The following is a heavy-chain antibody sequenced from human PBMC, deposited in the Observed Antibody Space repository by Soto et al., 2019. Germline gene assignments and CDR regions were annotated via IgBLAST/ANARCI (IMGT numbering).Heavy chain of an antibody. J-gene: IGHJ4*02. D-gene: IGHD3-10*01. CDR1: GFTFSSYW. Sequence: PGGSLRLSCAASGFTFSSYWMSWVRQAPGKGLEWVANIKQDGSEKYYVDSVKGRFTISRDNAKNSLYLQMNSLRAEDTAVYYCASFGSGEAFDYWGQGTLVTVSS. CDR3: ASFGSGEAFDY. CDR2: IKQDGSEK. V-gene: IGHV3-7*01.